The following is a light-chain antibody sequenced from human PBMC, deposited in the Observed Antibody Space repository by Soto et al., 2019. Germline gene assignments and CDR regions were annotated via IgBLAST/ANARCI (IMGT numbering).Light chain of an antibody. CDR1: QSISSY. V-gene: IGKV1-39*01. J-gene: IGKJ1*01. CDR2: KAS. Sequence: DIQMTQSPSSLSASVGDRVTITCRASQSISSYLNWYQQKPGKAPKLLIYKASTLKSGVPSRFSGSGSGTEFTLTISSLQPEDVATYYCLEYNSAPWTFGQGTKVDIK. CDR3: LEYNSAPWT.